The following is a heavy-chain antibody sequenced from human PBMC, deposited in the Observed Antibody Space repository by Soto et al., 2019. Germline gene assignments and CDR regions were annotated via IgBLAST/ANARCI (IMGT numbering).Heavy chain of an antibody. D-gene: IGHD6-6*01. CDR1: GGTFSSYA. Sequence: QVQLVQSGAEVKKPGSSVKVSCKASGGTFSSYAISWVRQAPGQGLEWMGGIIPIFGTANYAQKFQGRVTMTADESTSTAYMELSSLRSEDTAVYYCARPREVGGSSPNEQYYYYGMDVWGQGTTVTVSS. CDR2: IIPIFGTA. J-gene: IGHJ6*02. V-gene: IGHV1-69*12. CDR3: ARPREVGGSSPNEQYYYYGMDV.